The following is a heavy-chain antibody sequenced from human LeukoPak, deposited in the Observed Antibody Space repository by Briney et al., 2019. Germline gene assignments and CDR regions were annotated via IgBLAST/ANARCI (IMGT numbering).Heavy chain of an antibody. CDR3: ARDVLLWFGELFDWFDP. Sequence: GGSLRLSCAASGFTFSSYSMNWVRQAPGKGLEWVSSISSSSSYIYYADSVKGRFTISRDNAKNSLYLQMNSLRAEDTAVYYCARDVLLWFGELFDWFDPWGQGTLVTVSS. D-gene: IGHD3-10*01. CDR1: GFTFSSYS. J-gene: IGHJ5*02. V-gene: IGHV3-21*01. CDR2: ISSSSSYI.